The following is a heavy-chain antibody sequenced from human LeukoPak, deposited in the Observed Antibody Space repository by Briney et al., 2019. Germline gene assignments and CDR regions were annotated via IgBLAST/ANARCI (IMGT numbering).Heavy chain of an antibody. CDR3: AREKYYYDSSGYYGGTFDY. CDR1: GFTFSSYE. J-gene: IGHJ4*02. CDR2: ISSSGSTI. Sequence: GGSLRLSCAASGFTFSSYEMNWVRQAPGKGLEWVSYISSSGSTIYYADSVKGRFTISRDNAKNTLYLQMNSLRAEDTAVYYCAREKYYYDSSGYYGGTFDYWGQGTLVTVSS. D-gene: IGHD3-22*01. V-gene: IGHV3-48*03.